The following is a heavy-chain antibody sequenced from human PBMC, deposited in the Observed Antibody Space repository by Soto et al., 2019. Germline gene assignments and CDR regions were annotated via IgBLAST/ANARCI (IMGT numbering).Heavy chain of an antibody. Sequence: SLRLSCAASGFTFSSYDMTWVRQAPGKGLEWVSAISGSGGDTYYADSVKGRFTISRDNSKNTLCLQMNSLRAEDTAVYYCARKFYGSGTYYSIDYWGQGTLVTVSS. CDR2: ISGSGGDT. D-gene: IGHD3-10*01. CDR1: GFTFSSYD. J-gene: IGHJ4*02. CDR3: ARKFYGSGTYYSIDY. V-gene: IGHV3-23*01.